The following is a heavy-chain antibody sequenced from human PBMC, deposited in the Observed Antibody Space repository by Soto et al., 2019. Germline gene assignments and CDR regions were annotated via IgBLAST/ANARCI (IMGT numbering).Heavy chain of an antibody. D-gene: IGHD3-9*01. CDR1: GFTFSSYA. J-gene: IGHJ4*02. V-gene: IGHV3-23*01. CDR3: AKANRPYYEILTGPDY. CDR2: LGGTGGRA. Sequence: FLRLSCAASGFTFSSYAMCWVRQAPGKGLEWVSALGGTGGRAYYADSVKGRFTVSRDNSRNTLFLQMNSLRVEDTAIYYCAKANRPYYEILTGPDYWGQGTLVTVS.